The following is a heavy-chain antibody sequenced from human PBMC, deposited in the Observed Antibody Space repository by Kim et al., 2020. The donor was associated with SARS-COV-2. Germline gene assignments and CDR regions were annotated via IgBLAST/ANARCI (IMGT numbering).Heavy chain of an antibody. CDR1: GGTFSSYA. D-gene: IGHD6-19*01. CDR3: ARATTRIAVAQISQHMDV. V-gene: IGHV1-69*13. J-gene: IGHJ6*02. CDR2: IIPIFGTA. Sequence: SVKVSCKASGGTFSSYAISWVRQAPGQGLEWMGGIIPIFGTANYAQKFQGRVTITADESTSTAYMELSSLRSEDTAVYYCARATTRIAVAQISQHMDVWGQGTTVTVSS.